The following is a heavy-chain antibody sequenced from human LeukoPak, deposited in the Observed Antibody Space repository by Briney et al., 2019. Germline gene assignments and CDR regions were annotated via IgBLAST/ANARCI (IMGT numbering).Heavy chain of an antibody. V-gene: IGHV4-59*01. D-gene: IGHD2-21*02. J-gene: IGHJ4*02. CDR3: ARVGWDCGGDCYPGYYFDY. CDR1: GGSISSYY. CDR2: IYYSGST. Sequence: SETLSLTCTVSGGSISSYYWSWIRQPPGKGLEWIGYIYYSGSTNYNPSLKSRVTISVDTSKNQFSLKLSSVTVADTAVYYCARVGWDCGGDCYPGYYFDYWGQGTLVTVSS.